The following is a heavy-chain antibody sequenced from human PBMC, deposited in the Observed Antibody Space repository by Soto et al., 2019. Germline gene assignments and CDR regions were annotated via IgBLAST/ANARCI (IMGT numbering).Heavy chain of an antibody. CDR3: AREEGTVTSDS. J-gene: IGHJ4*02. Sequence: QVHLVQSGAEVRKPGSSVKVSCKASGGTSSTYTISWVRQAPGQGLEWMGRIIAVLGITNYAQSFQGRVTINADKSTSTAYMELRSLRTEDTAVYYCAREEGTVTSDSWGQGTLVTVSS. D-gene: IGHD4-17*01. CDR2: IIAVLGIT. CDR1: GGTSSTYT. V-gene: IGHV1-69*08.